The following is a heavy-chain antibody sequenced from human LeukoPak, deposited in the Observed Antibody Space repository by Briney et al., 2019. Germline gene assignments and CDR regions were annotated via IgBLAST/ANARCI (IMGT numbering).Heavy chain of an antibody. CDR2: ISSSSSYI. D-gene: IGHD2-15*01. V-gene: IGHV3-21*01. CDR3: ARDQGPIYCSGGSCYGRGGDY. J-gene: IGHJ4*02. CDR1: GFTFSSYS. Sequence: GGSLRLSCAASGFTFSSYSMTWVRQAPGKGLEWVSSISSSSSYIFYADSVKGRFTISRDNAKNSLYLQMNSLRAEDTAVYYCARDQGPIYCSGGSCYGRGGDYWGQGTLVTVSS.